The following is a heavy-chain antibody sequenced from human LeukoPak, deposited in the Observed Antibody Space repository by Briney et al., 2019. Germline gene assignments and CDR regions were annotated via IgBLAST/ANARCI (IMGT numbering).Heavy chain of an antibody. CDR2: INHSGST. CDR1: GGSFSGYY. Sequence: SETLSLTCAVYGGSFSGYYWSWIRQPPGKGLEWIGEINHSGSTNYNPSLKSRVTISADTSKNQFSLKLSSVTAANTAVYYCARGRSLGYCSSTSCYHDYWGQGTLVTVSS. V-gene: IGHV4-34*01. J-gene: IGHJ4*02. CDR3: ARGRSLGYCSSTSCYHDY. D-gene: IGHD2-2*01.